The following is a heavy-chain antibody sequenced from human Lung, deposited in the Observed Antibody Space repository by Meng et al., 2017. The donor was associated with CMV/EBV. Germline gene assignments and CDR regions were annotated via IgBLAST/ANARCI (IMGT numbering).Heavy chain of an antibody. J-gene: IGHJ4*02. Sequence: GESLKISCAASGFTFSSYHMSWVRQAPGKGLEWVSSITSSDTYKYYPDSLKGRFTISRDNARKLLYLQINNLRAEDTAVYYCAREFSSGYLYFDFWGQGTXVTVDS. D-gene: IGHD3-9*01. CDR2: ITSSDTYK. CDR1: GFTFSSYH. CDR3: AREFSSGYLYFDF. V-gene: IGHV3-21*01.